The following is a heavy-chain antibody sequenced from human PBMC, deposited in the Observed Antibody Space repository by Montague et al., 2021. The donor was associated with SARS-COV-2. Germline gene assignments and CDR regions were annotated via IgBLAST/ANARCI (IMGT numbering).Heavy chain of an antibody. V-gene: IGHV6-1*01. CDR1: GDSVSSNSVA. CDR2: TYYKSKWYS. D-gene: IGHD6-19*01. J-gene: IGHJ4*02. CDR3: VRYSGWFYFDF. Sequence: CAISGDSVSSNSVAWSWIGQSPSRGLEWLGRTYYKSKWYSDYAPSVRGRLTVNPDASKNEFSLELNYVTPEDTAVYYCVRYSGWFYFDFWGQGTLVTVS.